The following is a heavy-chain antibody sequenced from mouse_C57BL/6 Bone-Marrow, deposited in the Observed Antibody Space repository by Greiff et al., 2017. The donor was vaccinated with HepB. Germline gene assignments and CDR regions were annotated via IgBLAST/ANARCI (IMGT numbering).Heavy chain of an antibody. J-gene: IGHJ4*01. CDR3: ARLRPGSLYAMDY. CDR1: GYTFTSYW. CDR2: IDPSDSYT. V-gene: IGHV1-50*01. Sequence: VQLQQPGAELVKPGASVKLSCKASGYTFTSYWMQWVKQRPGQGLEWIGEIDPSDSYTNYNQKFKGKATLTVDTSSSTAYMQLSSLTSEDSAVYYCARLRPGSLYAMDYWGQGTSVTVSS.